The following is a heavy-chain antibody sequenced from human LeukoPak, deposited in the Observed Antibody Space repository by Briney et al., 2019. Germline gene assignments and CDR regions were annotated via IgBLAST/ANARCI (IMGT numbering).Heavy chain of an antibody. CDR3: ARMNHPGVFANMWLAIDY. J-gene: IGHJ4*02. Sequence: PGGSLRLSCAASGFTFSNAWMSWVRQAPGKGLEWVGRIKSKTDGGTTDYAAPVKGRFTISRDDSKNTLYLQMNSLRAEDTAVYYCARMNHPGVFANMWLAIDYWGQGTLVTVSS. D-gene: IGHD6-19*01. CDR2: IKSKTDGGTT. CDR1: GFTFSNAW. V-gene: IGHV3-15*01.